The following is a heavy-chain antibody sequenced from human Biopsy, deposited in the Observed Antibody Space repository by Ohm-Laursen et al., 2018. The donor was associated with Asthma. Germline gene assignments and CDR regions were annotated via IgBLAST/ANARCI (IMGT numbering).Heavy chain of an antibody. V-gene: IGHV3-30-3*01. CDR2: IFFDGSNK. D-gene: IGHD6-6*01. J-gene: IGHJ4*02. CDR3: ARGKTWGRSYYFDY. Sequence: RSLRLSCAASGFTFHNYVMHWVRQAPGKGLEWVAGIFFDGSNKYYADSVKGRFTISRDNSKDTLYLQVNSLRGDDTAAYYCARGKTWGRSYYFDYWGQGTLVTVSS. CDR1: GFTFHNYV.